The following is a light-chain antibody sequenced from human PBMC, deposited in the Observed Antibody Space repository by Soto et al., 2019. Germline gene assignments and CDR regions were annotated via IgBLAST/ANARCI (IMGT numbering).Light chain of an antibody. CDR3: HQYNRWPLT. CDR2: GTS. J-gene: IGKJ1*01. Sequence: EIVMTQFPATLSVSPGERATLYCRASQSVVSNLAWYQHKPGQAPRLLIHGTSTRATGFPDRFSGSGSGTDFTLTITSLQSEDFAVYYCHQYNRWPLTFGQGTKVDIK. CDR1: QSVVSN. V-gene: IGKV3-15*01.